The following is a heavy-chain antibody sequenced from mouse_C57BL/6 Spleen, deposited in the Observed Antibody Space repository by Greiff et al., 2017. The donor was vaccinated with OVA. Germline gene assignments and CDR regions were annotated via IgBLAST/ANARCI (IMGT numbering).Heavy chain of an antibody. CDR2: ISSGRRTI. CDR3: ARGVVATGNFDY. CDR1: GFTFSDYG. V-gene: IGHV5-17*01. D-gene: IGHD1-1*01. J-gene: IGHJ2*01. Sequence: EVQLVESGGGLVKPGGSLKLSCAASGFTFSDYGMHWVRQAPEKGLEWVAYISSGRRTIYYADTVTGRFTLYRDNAKNTLFLQMTSLRAEDTAMYYCARGVVATGNFDYWGQGTTLTVSS.